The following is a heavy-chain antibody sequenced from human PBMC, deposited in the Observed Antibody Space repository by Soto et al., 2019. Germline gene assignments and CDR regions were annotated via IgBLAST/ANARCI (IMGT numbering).Heavy chain of an antibody. D-gene: IGHD6-13*01. CDR2: INTAKDNT. CDR3: ARGSSWSYFDY. V-gene: IGHV1-3*04. J-gene: IGHJ4*02. CDR1: GYTFTSYV. Sequence: QVQLVQSGAEVKKPGASVKVSCKASGYTFTSYVIHWVRQAPGQRLEWMGWINTAKDNTKYSQKFQGRVTITRDTSASIVYMALSSLRSEDTAVYYCARGSSWSYFDYWGQGNLVTVSS.